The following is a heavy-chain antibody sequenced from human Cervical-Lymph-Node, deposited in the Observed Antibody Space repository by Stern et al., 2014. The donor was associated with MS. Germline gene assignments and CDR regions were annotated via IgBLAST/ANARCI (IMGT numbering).Heavy chain of an antibody. D-gene: IGHD3-16*01. Sequence: EVQLVESGAEVKKPGESLKISCSGSGYTFGNYWIAWVRQMPGKGLEVMGFIYPGASHAKYSPSFQGHVPISADKSVTTAYLQWSGLEASDTATYFCVTPGGQRYLFWGQGTLVTVTS. V-gene: IGHV5-51*01. CDR1: GYTFGNYW. J-gene: IGHJ4*02. CDR3: VTPGGQRYLF. CDR2: IYPGASHA.